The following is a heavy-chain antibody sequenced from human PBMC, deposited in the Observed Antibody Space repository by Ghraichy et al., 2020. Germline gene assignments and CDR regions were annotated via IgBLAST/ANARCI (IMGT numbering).Heavy chain of an antibody. V-gene: IGHV4-34*01. J-gene: IGHJ4*02. CDR2: INHSGST. Sequence: SETLSLTCAVYGGSFSGYYWSWIRQPPEKGLEWIGEINHSGSTNYNPSLKSRVTISVDTSKNQFSLKLSSVTAADTAVYYCARVPPLDSNYGIKPSYYFDYWGQGTLVTVSS. CDR1: GGSFSGYY. D-gene: IGHD4-11*01. CDR3: ARVPPLDSNYGIKPSYYFDY.